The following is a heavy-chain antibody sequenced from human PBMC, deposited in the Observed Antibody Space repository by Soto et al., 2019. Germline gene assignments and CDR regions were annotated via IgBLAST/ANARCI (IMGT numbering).Heavy chain of an antibody. CDR3: VRDQGDFWSGYSLDYYYGMDV. D-gene: IGHD3-3*01. CDR1: GYTFTGYY. CDR2: INPNSGGT. V-gene: IGHV1-2*02. Sequence: QVQLVQSGAEVKKPGASVKVSCKASGYTFTGYYMHWVRQAPGQGLEWMGWINPNSGGTNYAQKFQGRVTMTRDTSISTAYMELSRLRSDDTAVYYCVRDQGDFWSGYSLDYYYGMDVWGQGTTVTVSS. J-gene: IGHJ6*02.